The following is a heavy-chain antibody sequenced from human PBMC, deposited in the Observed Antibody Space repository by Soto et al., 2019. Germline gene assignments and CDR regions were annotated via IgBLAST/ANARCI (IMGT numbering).Heavy chain of an antibody. J-gene: IGHJ4*02. D-gene: IGHD1-26*01. CDR3: ARAMSSGSYFDY. CDR1: GFTFSSYW. V-gene: IGHV3-74*01. Sequence: GWSLRLSCAASGFTFSSYWMHWVRQVSGKGLVWVSRVYSDGSSTSYADSVKGRFTISRDNAKNTLYLQMNSLRAEDTAVYYCARAMSSGSYFDYWGQGTLVTVSS. CDR2: VYSDGSST.